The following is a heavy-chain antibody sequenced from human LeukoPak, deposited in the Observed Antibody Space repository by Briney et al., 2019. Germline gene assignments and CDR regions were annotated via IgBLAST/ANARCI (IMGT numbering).Heavy chain of an antibody. CDR3: ARSGWPYYFDY. Sequence: PGGSLRLSCAASGFTLSNYWMHWVRQAPGKGLVWVSRLHSDGTSTSYADSVRGRFTISRDNARNTLYLQMNTLRAEDTAVYYCARSGWPYYFDYWGQGPLVTVSS. CDR1: GFTLSNYW. V-gene: IGHV3-74*01. J-gene: IGHJ4*02. D-gene: IGHD6-25*01. CDR2: LHSDGTST.